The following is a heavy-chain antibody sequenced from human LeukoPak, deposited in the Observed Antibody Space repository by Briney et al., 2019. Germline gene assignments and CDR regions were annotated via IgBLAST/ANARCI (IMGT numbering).Heavy chain of an antibody. CDR1: GFTFSSYW. Sequence: GGSLRLSCAASGFTFSSYWMSWVRQAPGKGLEWVANIKQDGSEKYYVDSVKGRFTISGDNAKNSLYLQMNSLRAEDTAVYYCAGSLWFGELARFDPWGQGTLVTVSS. V-gene: IGHV3-7*03. J-gene: IGHJ5*02. CDR3: AGSLWFGELARFDP. CDR2: IKQDGSEK. D-gene: IGHD3-10*01.